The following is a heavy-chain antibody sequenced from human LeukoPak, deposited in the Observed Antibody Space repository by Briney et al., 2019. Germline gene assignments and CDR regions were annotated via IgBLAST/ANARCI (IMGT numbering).Heavy chain of an antibody. CDR3: ARLSERGSRDGFDI. Sequence: SGTLSLTCAVSGGSISSSNWWSWVRQPPGKGLEWIGEIYHSGSTNYNPSLKSRVTISVDKSKNQFSLQLTSMTPDDTAVYYCARLSERGSRDGFDIWGQGTMITVSS. J-gene: IGHJ3*02. V-gene: IGHV4-4*02. D-gene: IGHD3-10*01. CDR2: IYHSGST. CDR1: GGSISSSNW.